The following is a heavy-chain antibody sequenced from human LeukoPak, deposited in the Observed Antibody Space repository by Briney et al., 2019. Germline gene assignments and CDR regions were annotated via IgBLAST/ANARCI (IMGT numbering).Heavy chain of an antibody. J-gene: IGHJ6*03. Sequence: HSETLSLTCTMSGGSTINYYWTWIRQPPGKGLEWIGHIYYSGGTNYNPSLKSRVTISVDTSKKEFSLKLTSVIAANTAVYYCARVAKHFRGGLSFYFMDVWGIGTTVTISS. D-gene: IGHD3-10*01. CDR2: IYYSGGT. CDR1: GGSTINYY. CDR3: ARVAKHFRGGLSFYFMDV. V-gene: IGHV4-59*01.